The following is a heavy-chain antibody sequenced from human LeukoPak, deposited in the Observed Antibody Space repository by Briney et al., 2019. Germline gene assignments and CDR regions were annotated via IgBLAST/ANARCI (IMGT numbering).Heavy chain of an antibody. CDR2: IIPIFGTA. D-gene: IGHD3-16*02. Sequence: SVKVSCKASGGTFSSYAISWVRQAPGQGLEWMGGIIPIFGTANYAQKFQGRVTITADESTSTAYMELSSLRSEDTAVYYCARSSRYDYVWGSYRYWGQGTLVTVSS. V-gene: IGHV1-69*13. CDR3: ARSSRYDYVWGSYRY. J-gene: IGHJ4*02. CDR1: GGTFSSYA.